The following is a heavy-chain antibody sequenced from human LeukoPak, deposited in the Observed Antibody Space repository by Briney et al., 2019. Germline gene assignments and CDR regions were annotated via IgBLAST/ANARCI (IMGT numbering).Heavy chain of an antibody. CDR1: GFTFSSYA. Sequence: PGGSLRLSCAASGFTFSSYAMHWVRQAPGKGLEWVAVISYDGSNNYHADSVKGRFTISRDNSKNTLYLQMNSLRAEDTAVYYCARAIVAIRGGLGYWGQGTLVTVSS. D-gene: IGHD5-12*01. V-gene: IGHV3-30*04. CDR2: ISYDGSNN. J-gene: IGHJ4*02. CDR3: ARAIVAIRGGLGY.